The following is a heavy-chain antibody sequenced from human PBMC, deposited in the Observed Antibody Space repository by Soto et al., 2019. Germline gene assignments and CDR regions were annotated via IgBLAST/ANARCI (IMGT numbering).Heavy chain of an antibody. CDR2: ISYSGRT. CDR3: ARFVCSGGSCYSGDFYYFDY. D-gene: IGHD2-15*01. Sequence: SETLSLTCTVSGVSISTYFWSWIRQPPGKGLEWIAYISYSGRTDCNPSLKSRVTISVDTSNNQFSLKLSSVTAADTAVYYCARFVCSGGSCYSGDFYYFDYWGQGTLVTVSS. V-gene: IGHV4-59*01. J-gene: IGHJ4*02. CDR1: GVSISTYF.